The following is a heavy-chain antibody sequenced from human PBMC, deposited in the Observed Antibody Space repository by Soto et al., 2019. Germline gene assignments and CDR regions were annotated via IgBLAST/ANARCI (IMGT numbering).Heavy chain of an antibody. V-gene: IGHV1-46*01. J-gene: IGHJ6*02. CDR2: FNPGYPAGRST. D-gene: IGHD1-26*01. CDR3: AREAIVAGATTGMDV. Sequence: ASVKVSCKASGYTLTTLFMHELRQPPRQGLEWMGLFNPGYPAGRSTTYAQKFQGRVTMTTATSKSKVYMELSRLRSDDTDVYYCAREAIVAGATTGMDVWGQGTTVTVSS. CDR1: GYTLTTLF.